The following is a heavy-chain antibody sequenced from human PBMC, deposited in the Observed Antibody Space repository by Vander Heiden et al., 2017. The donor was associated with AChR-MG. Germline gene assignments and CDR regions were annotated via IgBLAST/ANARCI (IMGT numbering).Heavy chain of an antibody. J-gene: IGHJ6*02. CDR1: GYTFTSHY. V-gene: IGHV1-46*01. CDR3: ARDMNVLSYYGMDV. CDR2: INPSGGST. D-gene: IGHD3-10*02. Sequence: QVQLVQSGAEVQKPGAPVQVSCKASGYTFTSHYMHWGRQSPGQGLEGMGIINPSGGSTSYAQKFQGRVTMTRDTSTSTVYMELSSLRSEDTAVYYCARDMNVLSYYGMDVWGQGTTVTVSS.